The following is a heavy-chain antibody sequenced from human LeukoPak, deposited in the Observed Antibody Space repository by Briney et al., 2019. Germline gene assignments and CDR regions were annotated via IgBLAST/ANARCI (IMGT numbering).Heavy chain of an antibody. CDR3: AMDINGDLFHV. Sequence: GGSLRLSCAGSEFSFSSYWMHWVRQPPEKGLEWVFSIKSDGSATAYADSVKGRFSMSTDSAKYTASLHMNNLRVEDTAMYYCAMDINGDLFHVWGQGTPVTVSS. J-gene: IGHJ4*02. CDR1: EFSFSSYW. D-gene: IGHD2-2*03. V-gene: IGHV3-74*01. CDR2: IKSDGSAT.